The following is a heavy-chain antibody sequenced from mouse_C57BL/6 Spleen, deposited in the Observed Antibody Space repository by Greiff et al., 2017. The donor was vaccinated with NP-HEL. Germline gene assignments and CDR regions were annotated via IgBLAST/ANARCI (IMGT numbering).Heavy chain of an antibody. V-gene: IGHV14-2*01. CDR1: GFNIKDYY. D-gene: IGHD3-3*01. CDR2: IDPEDGET. J-gene: IGHJ1*03. Sequence: VHVKQSGAELVKPGASVKLSCTASGFNIKDYYMHWVKQRTEQGLEWIGRIDPEDGETKYAPKFQGKATITADQSSNTAYLQLSSLASEDAAVYYCAKILGHLDVWGTGTTVTVSS. CDR3: AKILGHLDV.